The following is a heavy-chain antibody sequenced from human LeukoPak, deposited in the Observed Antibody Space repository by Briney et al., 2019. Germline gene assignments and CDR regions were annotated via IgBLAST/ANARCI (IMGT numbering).Heavy chain of an antibody. V-gene: IGHV3-21*01. D-gene: IGHD2-15*01. CDR1: GFTFSSYS. Sequence: GGSLRLSCAASGFTFSSYSMNWVRQAPGKGLEWVSSISSSSSYIYYADSVKGRFTISRGNAKNSLYLQMNSLRAEDTAVYYCARVPEIVVAEAYFDYWGQGTLVTVSS. CDR2: ISSSSSYI. CDR3: ARVPEIVVAEAYFDY. J-gene: IGHJ4*02.